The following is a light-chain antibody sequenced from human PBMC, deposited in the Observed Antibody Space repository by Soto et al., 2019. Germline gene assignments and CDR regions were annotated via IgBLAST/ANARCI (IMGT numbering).Light chain of an antibody. J-gene: IGLJ1*01. CDR2: EGN. V-gene: IGLV2-23*01. CDR3: CSYTGTNTFV. Sequence: QSALTQPASVSGCPGQSITISCTGTSSDVGSYNLVSWYQQHPGKAPKLMIYEGNKRPSGVSNRFSGSKSANTASLTISGLQTEDEADYYCCSYTGTNTFVFGTGTKLTVL. CDR1: SSDVGSYNL.